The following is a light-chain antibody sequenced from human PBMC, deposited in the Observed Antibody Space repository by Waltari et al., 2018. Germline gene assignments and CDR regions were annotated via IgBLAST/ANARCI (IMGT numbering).Light chain of an antibody. CDR3: QETSNLWT. CDR2: GAS. J-gene: IGKJ1*01. CDR1: QSVSSK. Sequence: IVMTHSPATLSLSPGKTATISCRTSQSVSSKLAWYQQKPGQAPRLLIYGASSRATGIPDRFSGSGSGTDFTLTISSLEPEDFAVYYCQETSNLWTFGQGTKVEIK. V-gene: IGKV3-11*01.